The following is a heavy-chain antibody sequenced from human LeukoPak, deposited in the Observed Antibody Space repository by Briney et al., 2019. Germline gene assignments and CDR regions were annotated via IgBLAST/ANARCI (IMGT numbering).Heavy chain of an antibody. CDR1: AFTFKKSG. CDR2: ISFDGSDK. J-gene: IGHJ4*02. CDR3: AKDMTLQIEKSYYLSYFDY. Sequence: QPGRSLRLSCAASAFTFKKSGMHWVRQAPGKGLEWVAVISFDGSDKQNAESVEGRFTVSRDNSKDTVYLQMNSLRPEDTAVYYCAKDMTLQIEKSYYLSYFDYWGQGTLVTVSS. V-gene: IGHV3-30*18. D-gene: IGHD1-26*01.